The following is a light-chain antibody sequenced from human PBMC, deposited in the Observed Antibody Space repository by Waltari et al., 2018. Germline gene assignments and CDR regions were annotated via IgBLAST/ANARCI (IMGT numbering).Light chain of an antibody. J-gene: IGKJ1*01. Sequence: EIVMTQSPATQSVSPGERATLSCRASQSDNNNLAWYQQKPGQAPRLLIYDTSTRATGIPARFSGSGSGTEFTLTISSLQSEDFAVYFCQQYHNWPRTFGQGAKVEIK. CDR2: DTS. V-gene: IGKV3-15*01. CDR3: QQYHNWPRT. CDR1: QSDNNN.